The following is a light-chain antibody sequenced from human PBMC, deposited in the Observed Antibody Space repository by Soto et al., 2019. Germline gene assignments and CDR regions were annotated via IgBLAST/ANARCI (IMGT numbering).Light chain of an antibody. CDR1: QSISSW. V-gene: IGKV1-5*01. Sequence: DIQMTQSPSTLSASVGDRVTITCRASQSISSWLAWYQQKPGKAPKLLIYDASSLESGVPSRFSGSGSGTEFTLTISSLQPDDVATYYCQQYNSYPFSVGPGTKVDIK. CDR2: DAS. J-gene: IGKJ3*01. CDR3: QQYNSYPFS.